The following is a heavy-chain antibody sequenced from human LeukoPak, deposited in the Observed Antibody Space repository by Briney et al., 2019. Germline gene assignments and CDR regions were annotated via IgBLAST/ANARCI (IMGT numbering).Heavy chain of an antibody. CDR2: INQDGPKE. CDR1: GFPFSSYW. D-gene: IGHD7-27*01. CDR3: ATELSRTGDLHY. V-gene: IGHV3-7*05. Sequence: GGSLRLSCAASGFPFSSYWMFWVRQAPGKGLEWVANINQDGPKEVYVDSVRGRFTISRDNAKNSLYLQVSSLRDEDTAMYYCATELSRTGDLHYWGQGILVTVSS. J-gene: IGHJ4*02.